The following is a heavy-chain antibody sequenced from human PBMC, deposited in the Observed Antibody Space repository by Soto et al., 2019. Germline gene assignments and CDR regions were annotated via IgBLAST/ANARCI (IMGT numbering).Heavy chain of an antibody. Sequence: GGSLRLSCAASGFTFSSYAMSWVRQAPGKGLEWVAVIWYDGSNKYYADSVKGRFTISRDNSKNTLYLQMNSLRAEDTAVYYCARESKRSRYYDSSGYYNWGQGTLVTVSS. CDR1: GFTFSSYA. CDR2: IWYDGSNK. CDR3: ARESKRSRYYDSSGYYN. V-gene: IGHV3-33*08. J-gene: IGHJ4*02. D-gene: IGHD3-22*01.